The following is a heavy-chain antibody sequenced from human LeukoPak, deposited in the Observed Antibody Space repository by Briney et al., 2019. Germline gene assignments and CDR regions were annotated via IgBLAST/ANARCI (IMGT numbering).Heavy chain of an antibody. CDR1: GYTFISYG. CDR2: ISVYNGNT. J-gene: IGHJ6*03. Sequence: ASVKVSCKASGYTFISYGISWVRQAPGQGLEWMGWISVYNGNTNYAQEFQGRVTMTTDTSTSTAYMELRSLRSDDTAVYYCARDYDILTGSYYYYYMDVWGKGTTVTVSS. D-gene: IGHD3-9*01. V-gene: IGHV1-18*01. CDR3: ARDYDILTGSYYYYYMDV.